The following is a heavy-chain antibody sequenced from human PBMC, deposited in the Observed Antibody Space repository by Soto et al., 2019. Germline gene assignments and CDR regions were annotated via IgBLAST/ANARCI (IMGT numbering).Heavy chain of an antibody. CDR1: GFTFSSYA. V-gene: IGHV3-64*01. D-gene: IGHD2-15*01. CDR3: ARDPQYCSGGSCYPSYYFDY. CDR2: ISSNGGST. Sequence: PGGSLRLSCAASGFTFSSYAMHWVRQAPGKGLEYVSAISSNGGSTYYANSVKGRFTISRDNSKNTLYLQMGSLRAEDMAVSYCARDPQYCSGGSCYPSYYFDYWGQGTLVTVSS. J-gene: IGHJ4*02.